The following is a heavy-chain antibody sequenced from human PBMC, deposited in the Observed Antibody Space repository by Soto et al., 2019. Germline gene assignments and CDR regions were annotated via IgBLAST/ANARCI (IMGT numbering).Heavy chain of an antibody. Sequence: SETLSLTCPVAGGSLSSSSYYWGWLRQPPGKGLEWIGKIYYSGSTYYNPSLKSRVTISVDTSKNQFSLKLSSVTAADTAVYYCARLYGALYFDYWGQGTLVTVSS. D-gene: IGHD4-17*01. J-gene: IGHJ4*02. CDR2: IYYSGST. CDR1: GGSLSSSSYY. V-gene: IGHV4-39*07. CDR3: ARLYGALYFDY.